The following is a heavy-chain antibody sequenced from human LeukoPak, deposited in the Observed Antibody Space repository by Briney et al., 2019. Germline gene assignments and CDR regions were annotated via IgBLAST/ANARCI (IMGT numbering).Heavy chain of an antibody. CDR3: ARGGSGWTRGYFDY. D-gene: IGHD6-19*01. CDR2: ISSSSSTI. V-gene: IGHV3-48*04. CDR1: GFTFSSYV. J-gene: IGHJ4*02. Sequence: PGGSLRLSCAASGFTFSSYVMNWVRQAPGKGLEWVSYISSSSSTIYYADSVKGRFTISRDNAKNSLYLQVNSLRAEDTAVYYCARGGSGWTRGYFDYWGQGTLVTVSS.